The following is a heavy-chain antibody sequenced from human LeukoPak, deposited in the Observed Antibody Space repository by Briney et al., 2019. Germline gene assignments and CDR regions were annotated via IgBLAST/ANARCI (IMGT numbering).Heavy chain of an antibody. CDR1: GGSISSGSYF. CDR3: ARGSGVESLFDY. V-gene: IGHV4-31*03. CDR2: MYYSGSP. Sequence: SETLSLTCTVSGGSISSGSYFWSWIRQRPGRGLEWIGYMYYSGSPYYNPSLKSRLNMSVDTSKNQFSLTLSSVTAADTAVYYCARGSGVESLFDYWGQGTLVTVSS. J-gene: IGHJ4*02. D-gene: IGHD3-10*01.